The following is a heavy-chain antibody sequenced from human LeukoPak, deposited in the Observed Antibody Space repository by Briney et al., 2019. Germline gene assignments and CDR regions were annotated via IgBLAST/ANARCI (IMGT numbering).Heavy chain of an antibody. V-gene: IGHV4-34*01. CDR1: GVSFSGYY. Sequence: PSETLSLTCAVSGVSFSGYYWSWIRLPPGKGPEWIGEISHSGRTSYNPSLKGRVTISLDTSMNHFSLNLRFVTAADTAVYYCTRTSPGIPLDFCGQGTLVTVSS. D-gene: IGHD1-26*01. CDR3: TRTSPGIPLDF. J-gene: IGHJ4*02. CDR2: ISHSGRT.